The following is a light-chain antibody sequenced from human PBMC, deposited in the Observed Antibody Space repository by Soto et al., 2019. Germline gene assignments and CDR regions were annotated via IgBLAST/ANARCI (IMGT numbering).Light chain of an antibody. J-gene: IGLJ1*01. CDR3: GSWDSSLSAYV. CDR2: DDN. CDR1: SSNIGGNS. V-gene: IGLV1-51*01. Sequence: QSVLTQPPSVSAAPGQKVTISCSGSSSNIGGNSVSWYQQLPGTAAKLLIYDDNKRPSGIPDRLSGSKSGTSATLGITGFQTGDEADYYCGSWDSSLSAYVFGTGTKVTVL.